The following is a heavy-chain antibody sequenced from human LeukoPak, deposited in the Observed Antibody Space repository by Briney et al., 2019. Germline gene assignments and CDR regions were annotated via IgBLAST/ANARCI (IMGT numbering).Heavy chain of an antibody. D-gene: IGHD1-26*01. J-gene: IGHJ4*02. Sequence: PGGSPRLSCAASGFTFSNYWMNWVRQAPGKGLEWVSHISSSVTTVYYADSVRGRFTLSRDNAKNSVSLQMNSLRAEDTAVYYCARDKRKGIVGSTKSYFDYWGQGTLVTVPS. CDR3: ARDKRKGIVGSTKSYFDY. V-gene: IGHV3-48*04. CDR1: GFTFSNYW. CDR2: ISSSVTTV.